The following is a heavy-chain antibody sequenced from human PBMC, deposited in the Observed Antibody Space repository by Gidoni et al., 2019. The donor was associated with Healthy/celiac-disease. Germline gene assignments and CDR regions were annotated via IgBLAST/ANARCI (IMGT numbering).Heavy chain of an antibody. CDR2: IYYSGST. V-gene: IGHV4-39*01. CDR3: ARQWLSGGLIDP. J-gene: IGHJ5*02. D-gene: IGHD6-19*01. CDR1: GGSISSSSYY. Sequence: QLQLQESGPGLVKPSETLSLTCTVSGGSISSSSYYWGWIRQPPGKGLEWIGSIYYSGSTYYNPSLKSRVTISVDTSKNQFSLKLSSVTAADTAVYYCARQWLSGGLIDPWGQGTLVTVSS.